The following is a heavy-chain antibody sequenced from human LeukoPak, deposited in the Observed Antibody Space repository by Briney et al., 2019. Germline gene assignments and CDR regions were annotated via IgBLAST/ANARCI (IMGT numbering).Heavy chain of an antibody. CDR1: GGTFSSYD. CDR3: ARYDYYHYGMDV. V-gene: IGHV1-69*13. Sequence: ASVKVSCKASGGTFSSYDLSWVRQAPGRGLEWMGGIIPIFGTVNYAQKFQGRVTITADESTSTAYMELSSLRSEDTAVYYCARYDYYHYGMDVWGKGTTVPVSS. J-gene: IGHJ6*04. CDR2: IIPIFGTV.